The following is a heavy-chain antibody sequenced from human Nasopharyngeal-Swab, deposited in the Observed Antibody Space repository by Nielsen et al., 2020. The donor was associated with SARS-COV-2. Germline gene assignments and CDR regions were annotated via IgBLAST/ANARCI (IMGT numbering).Heavy chain of an antibody. CDR2: ISWNSGSI. J-gene: IGHJ1*01. CDR3: ASTKYDIN. V-gene: IGHV3-9*01. CDR1: GFTFDDYA. Sequence: SLKISCAASGFTFDDYALHWVRQAPGKGLEWVSGISWNSGSIAYADSVKGRFTISRDNAKNSLYLQMNSLRDEDTAVYYCASTKYDINWGQGTLVTVSS. D-gene: IGHD2-2*01.